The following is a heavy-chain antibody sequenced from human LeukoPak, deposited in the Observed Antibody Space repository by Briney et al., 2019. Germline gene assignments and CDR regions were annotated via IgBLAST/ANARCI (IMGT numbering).Heavy chain of an antibody. J-gene: IGHJ4*02. CDR3: ARSGSDYLDY. Sequence: PGGSLRLSCAASGFTFSNYNMNWVRQAPGKGLEWVSYISGSSSTIYYADSVKGRFTISRDNAKNSLYLQMNSLRAEDTAVYYCARSGSDYLDYWGQGSLVTVSS. CDR2: ISGSSSTI. CDR1: GFTFSNYN. V-gene: IGHV3-48*04. D-gene: IGHD1-26*01.